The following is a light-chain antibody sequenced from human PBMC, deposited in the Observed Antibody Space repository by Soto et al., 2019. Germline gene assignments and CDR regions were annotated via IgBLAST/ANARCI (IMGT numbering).Light chain of an antibody. Sequence: DILINKKHPSLSASIGDRVTITCRASQKIGSNLNWYQQKEGKAPKLLISEESTIQTDVPLRFSGSGSGTDFTLTISSLQSEDSAAYYCQQSYGSPRTFGLGTKVDI. CDR2: EES. J-gene: IGKJ1*01. CDR1: QKIGSN. V-gene: IGKV1-39*01. CDR3: QQSYGSPRT.